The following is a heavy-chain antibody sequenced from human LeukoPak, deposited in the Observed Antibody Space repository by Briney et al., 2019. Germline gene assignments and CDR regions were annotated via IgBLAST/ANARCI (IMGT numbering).Heavy chain of an antibody. Sequence: GGSLRLSCAASGFTFSSYSMNWVRHAPGKGLEWVSYISSSSSTIYYADSVKGRFTLSRDNAKNSLYLQMNSMRAEDTAVYCCGRRLLDVWGSYRFDYWGQGTLVTVSS. CDR3: GRRLLDVWGSYRFDY. CDR1: GFTFSSYS. CDR2: ISSSSSTI. V-gene: IGHV3-48*01. D-gene: IGHD3-16*02. J-gene: IGHJ4*02.